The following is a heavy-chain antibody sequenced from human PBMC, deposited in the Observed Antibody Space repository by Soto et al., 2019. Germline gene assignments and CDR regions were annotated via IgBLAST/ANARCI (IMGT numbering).Heavy chain of an antibody. Sequence: QVQLQESGPGLVKPSQTLSLTCSVSGDSVSSGDSYWSWIRQPPGKALEWIGYTSFSRYTSSSPSRKSRVTISVDMSKSQFSLRLTSVTDADTAVYYCVRGGNPYHYATSGPGTFDKWGQGTLVSVSS. J-gene: IGHJ4*02. V-gene: IGHV4-30-4*01. D-gene: IGHD1-26*01. CDR3: VRGGNPYHYATSGPGTFDK. CDR2: TSFSRYT. CDR1: GDSVSSGDSY.